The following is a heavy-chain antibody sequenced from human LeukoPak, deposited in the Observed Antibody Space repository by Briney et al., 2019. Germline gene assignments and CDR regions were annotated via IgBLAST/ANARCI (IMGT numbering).Heavy chain of an antibody. J-gene: IGHJ4*02. CDR1: GFTFSSYA. D-gene: IGHD3-3*01. Sequence: GGSLRLSCAASGFTFSSYAMSWVRQAPGKGLEWVSAISGSGGSTYYADSVKGRFTISRDNSKNTLYLQMNSLRAEDTAVYYCAKEVSRFLEWQPYYYFDYWGQGTLVTVSS. V-gene: IGHV3-23*01. CDR2: ISGSGGST. CDR3: AKEVSRFLEWQPYYYFDY.